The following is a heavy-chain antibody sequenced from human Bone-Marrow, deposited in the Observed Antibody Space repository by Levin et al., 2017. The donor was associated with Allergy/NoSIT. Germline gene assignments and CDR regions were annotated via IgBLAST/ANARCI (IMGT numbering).Heavy chain of an antibody. J-gene: IGHJ5*02. CDR2: INAGNGNT. CDR3: ARGPELVPAAMGNWFDP. Sequence: GASVKVSCKASGYTFTSYAMHWVRQAPGQRLEWMGWINAGNGNTKYSQKFQGRVTITRDTSASTAYMELSSLRSEDTAVYYCARGPELVPAAMGNWFDPWGQGTLVTVSS. CDR1: GYTFTSYA. V-gene: IGHV1-3*01. D-gene: IGHD2-2*01.